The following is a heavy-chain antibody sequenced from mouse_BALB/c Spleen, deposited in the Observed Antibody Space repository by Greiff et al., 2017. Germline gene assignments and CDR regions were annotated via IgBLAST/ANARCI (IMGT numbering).Heavy chain of an antibody. D-gene: IGHD2-1*01. V-gene: IGHV1-5*01. Sequence: VQLQQSGTVLARPGASVKMSCKASGYTFTSYWMHWVKLRPGQGLEWIGAIYPGNSDTSYNQKFKGKAKLTAVTSTSTAYMELSSLTNEDSAVYYCTKGNYGNYVDYFDYWGQGTTLTVSS. CDR2: IYPGNSDT. CDR3: TKGNYGNYVDYFDY. CDR1: GYTFTSYW. J-gene: IGHJ2*01.